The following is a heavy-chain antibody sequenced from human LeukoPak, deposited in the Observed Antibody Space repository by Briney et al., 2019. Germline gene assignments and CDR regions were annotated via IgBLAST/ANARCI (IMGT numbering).Heavy chain of an antibody. CDR2: IYYSGST. V-gene: IGHV4-59*08. CDR1: GGSISSYY. D-gene: IGHD3-3*01. J-gene: IGHJ3*02. CDR3: ARHRNYDFWSGYGHAFDI. Sequence: PSETLSLTCTVSGGSISSYYWSWIRQPTGKGLEWIGYIYYSGSTNYNPSLKSRVTISVDTSKNQFSLKLSSVTAADTAVYYCARHRNYDFWSGYGHAFDIWGQGTMVTGSS.